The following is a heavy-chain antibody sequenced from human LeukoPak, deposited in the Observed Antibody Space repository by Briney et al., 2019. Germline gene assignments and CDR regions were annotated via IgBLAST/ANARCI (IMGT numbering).Heavy chain of an antibody. D-gene: IGHD2-2*01. CDR2: ISGSGGST. CDR3: AKETCSSTSCSTDY. CDR1: GFTFSSYV. V-gene: IGHV3-23*01. Sequence: GGSLRLFCAASGFTFSSYVMSWVRQAPGKGLEWVSGISGSGGSTYYADSVKGRFTISRDNSKNTLYLQMNSLRAEDTAVYYCAKETCSSTSCSTDYWGQGTLVTVSS. J-gene: IGHJ4*02.